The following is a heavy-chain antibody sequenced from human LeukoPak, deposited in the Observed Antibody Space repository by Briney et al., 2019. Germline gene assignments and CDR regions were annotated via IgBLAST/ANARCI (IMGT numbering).Heavy chain of an antibody. J-gene: IGHJ6*03. Sequence: GESLRLSSAASGVTLSRYAVNWVRQAPGRGLEWVSYISPSGDSTVYAESVKGQFTISRDNSKHMLYLQMDSLRAEDTAIYYCVRKVYYYMDVWGKGTTVTVSS. CDR3: VRKVYYYMDV. CDR1: GVTLSRYA. V-gene: IGHV3-23*01. CDR2: ISPSGDST.